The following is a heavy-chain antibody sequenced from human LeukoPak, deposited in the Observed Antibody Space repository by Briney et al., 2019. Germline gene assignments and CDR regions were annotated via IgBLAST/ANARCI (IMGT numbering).Heavy chain of an antibody. Sequence: GASVKVSCKASGGTFSSYANSWVRQAPGQGLEWMGGIIPIFGTANYAQKFQGRVTITTDESTSTAYMELSSLRSEDTAVYYCARAYYYDSSGYPPLGYWGQGTLVTVSS. D-gene: IGHD3-22*01. J-gene: IGHJ4*02. V-gene: IGHV1-69*05. CDR2: IIPIFGTA. CDR1: GGTFSSYA. CDR3: ARAYYYDSSGYPPLGY.